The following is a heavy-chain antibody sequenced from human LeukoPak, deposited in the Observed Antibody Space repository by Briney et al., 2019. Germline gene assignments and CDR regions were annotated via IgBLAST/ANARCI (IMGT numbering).Heavy chain of an antibody. J-gene: IGHJ4*02. Sequence: PGGSLRLSCTASGFTFRSYALTWVRQAPGMGPEWVGFISSTAYGGTAEYAASVRGRFTISRDDSESIAFLQMNSLKTEDTAMYYCSRGAVPPDYWGQGTLVTVSS. CDR1: GFTFRSYA. V-gene: IGHV3-49*04. CDR3: SRGAVPPDY. D-gene: IGHD4-17*01. CDR2: ISSTAYGGTA.